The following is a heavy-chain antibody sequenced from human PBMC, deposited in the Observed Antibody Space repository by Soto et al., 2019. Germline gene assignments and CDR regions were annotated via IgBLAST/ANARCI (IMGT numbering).Heavy chain of an antibody. CDR3: LKDISSQLHGGLDV. Sequence: EVQLVASGGGSVQPGRSLRLACEGSGFTFGDYAIHWVRQAPGKGLEWVSGITWNSANTGYANSVEGRFTISRDSAKNSLYLAKNRLRTEGTAFYYCLKDISSQLHGGLDVWGQGTTVIVSS. CDR2: ITWNSANT. V-gene: IGHV3-9*01. CDR1: GFTFGDYA. J-gene: IGHJ6*02.